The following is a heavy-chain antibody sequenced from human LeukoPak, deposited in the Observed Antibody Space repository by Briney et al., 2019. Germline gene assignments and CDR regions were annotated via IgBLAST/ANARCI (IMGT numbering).Heavy chain of an antibody. CDR3: ARDFPPGDIVVVPAATRDY. V-gene: IGHV1-2*02. D-gene: IGHD2-2*01. CDR1: GYTFTGYY. CDR2: INPNSGGT. J-gene: IGHJ4*02. Sequence: ASVKVSCKASGYTFTGYYMHWARQAPGQGLEWTGWINPNSGGTNYAQKFQGRVTMTRDTSISTAYMELSRLRSDDTAVYYCARDFPPGDIVVVPAATRDYWGQGTLVTVSS.